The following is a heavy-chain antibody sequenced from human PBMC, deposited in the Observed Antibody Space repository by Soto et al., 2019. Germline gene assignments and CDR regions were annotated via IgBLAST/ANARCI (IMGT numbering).Heavy chain of an antibody. Sequence: PGGSLRLSCTASGFTVGDYAMSWVRQAPRKGLEWVGFIRSKAYGGTTEYAPSVKGRFTIPRDESKSIAYLQMNSLKSEDTAVYYCTRDQTSITLFGVVEPADSFDYWGQGTVVPGSS. D-gene: IGHD3-3*01. J-gene: IGHJ4*02. CDR2: IRSKAYGGTT. CDR1: GFTVGDYA. V-gene: IGHV3-49*04. CDR3: TRDQTSITLFGVVEPADSFDY.